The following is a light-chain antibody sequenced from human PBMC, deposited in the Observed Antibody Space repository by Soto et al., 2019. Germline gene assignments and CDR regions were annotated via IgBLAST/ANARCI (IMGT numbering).Light chain of an antibody. CDR3: QQYDTSWT. CDR1: QSVTIS. Sequence: IALAQSPVTLSFSPLERANLSCRASQSVTISFALHQKKRLQAPRSLIYNASNRATGITDRFSGSGCGTDFTLTISRLEPEDFAVYECQQYDTSWTFGQGTKVDIK. CDR2: NAS. V-gene: IGKV3-20*01. J-gene: IGKJ1*01.